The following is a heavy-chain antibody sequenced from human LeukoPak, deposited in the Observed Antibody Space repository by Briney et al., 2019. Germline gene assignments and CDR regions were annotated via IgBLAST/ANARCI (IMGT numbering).Heavy chain of an antibody. V-gene: IGHV4-34*01. CDR2: INHSGST. Sequence: SETLSLTCAVYGGSFSGYYWSWIRQPPGKGLEWIGEINHSGSTNYNPSLKSRVTISVDTSKNQFSLKLSSVTAADTAVYYCARDPDPWGQGILVTVSS. J-gene: IGHJ5*02. CDR1: GGSFSGYY. CDR3: ARDPDP.